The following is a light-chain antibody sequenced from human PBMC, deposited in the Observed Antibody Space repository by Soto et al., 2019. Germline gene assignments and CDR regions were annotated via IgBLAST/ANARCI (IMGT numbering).Light chain of an antibody. CDR1: HSISSW. J-gene: IGKJ1*01. CDR3: QQYNSYWT. CDR2: DAS. V-gene: IGKV1-5*01. Sequence: QSPSTLSASVGDRVTITCRASHSISSWLAWYQQKPGKAPKLLIYDASSLESGVPSRFSGSGSGTEFTLTISSLQPDDFATYYCQQYNSYWTFGQGTKV.